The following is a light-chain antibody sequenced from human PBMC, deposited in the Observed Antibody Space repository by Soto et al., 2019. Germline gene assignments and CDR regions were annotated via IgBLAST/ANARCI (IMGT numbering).Light chain of an antibody. V-gene: IGKV3-20*01. J-gene: IGKJ4*01. CDR3: QQYGNSPS. CDR2: DAS. Sequence: IVLTQSPGTLSLSPGERATLSCRASQSVASSYLAWYQQKPGQAPGLLIYDASSRATGVPDRFSGSGSGTDFTLTISRLEPEDFAVYYCQQYGNSPSFGGGTKVEIK. CDR1: QSVASSY.